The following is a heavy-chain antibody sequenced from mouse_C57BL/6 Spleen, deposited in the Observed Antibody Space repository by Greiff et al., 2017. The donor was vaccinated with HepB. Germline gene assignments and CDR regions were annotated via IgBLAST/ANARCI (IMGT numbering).Heavy chain of an antibody. D-gene: IGHD1-1*01. Sequence: EVQLQQSGPELVKPGASVKMSCKASGYTFTDYNMHWVKQSHGKSLEWIGYINPNNGGTSYNQKFKGKATLTVNKSSSTAYMELRSLTSEDSAVYYCARSHYYGSSFDYWGQSTTLTVSS. V-gene: IGHV1-22*01. CDR2: INPNNGGT. J-gene: IGHJ2*01. CDR3: ARSHYYGSSFDY. CDR1: GYTFTDYN.